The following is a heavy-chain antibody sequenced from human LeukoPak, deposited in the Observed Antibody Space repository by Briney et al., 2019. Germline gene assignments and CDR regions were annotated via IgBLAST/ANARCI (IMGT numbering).Heavy chain of an antibody. CDR3: ARSVYSYGTYYFDY. CDR1: GGSISSYY. Sequence: SETLSLTCNASGGSISSYYWSWIRQPAGKGLGGSHRIYTRGGTNYNPSLKSRVTMSVDTTKNPFSLQLMQVTAADTAVYYCARSVYSYGTYYFDYWGQGTLVTVSS. V-gene: IGHV4-4*07. J-gene: IGHJ4*02. D-gene: IGHD5-18*01. CDR2: IYTRGGT.